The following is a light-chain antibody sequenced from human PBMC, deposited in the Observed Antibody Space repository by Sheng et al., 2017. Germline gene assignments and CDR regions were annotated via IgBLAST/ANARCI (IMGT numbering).Light chain of an antibody. V-gene: IGKV3-20*01. CDR1: QSISSGY. CDR3: QQYTRSPRT. CDR2: GAS. Sequence: EIVLTQSPGTLSLSPGERATLSCRASQSISSGYLAWYQQRPGQAPRLLIYGASIRATGIPDRFSGSGSGTDFTLTISRLEPEDFAVYYCQQYTRSPRTFGQGTKVEIK. J-gene: IGKJ1*01.